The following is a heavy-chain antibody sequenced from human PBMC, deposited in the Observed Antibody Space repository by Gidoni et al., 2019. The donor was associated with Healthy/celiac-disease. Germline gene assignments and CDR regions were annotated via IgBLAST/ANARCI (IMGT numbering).Heavy chain of an antibody. D-gene: IGHD3-10*01. J-gene: IGHJ6*02. CDR1: GGSISSSSYY. CDR3: ARLPYYSDYGMDV. CDR2: IYYSGST. V-gene: IGHV4-39*01. Sequence: QLQLQESGPGLVKPSETLSLTFTVSGGSISSSSYYWGWIRQPPGKGLEWIGSIYYSGSTYYNPSLKSRVTISVDTSKNQFSLKLSSVTAADTAVYYCARLPYYSDYGMDVWGQGTTVTVSS.